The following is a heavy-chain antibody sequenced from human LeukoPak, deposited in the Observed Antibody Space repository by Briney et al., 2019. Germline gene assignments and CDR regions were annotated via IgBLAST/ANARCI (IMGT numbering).Heavy chain of an antibody. D-gene: IGHD6-25*01. CDR2: IIPIFGTA. CDR3: ARQPVSGEVERYWFDP. V-gene: IGHV1-69*01. CDR1: GGTFSSYA. J-gene: IGHJ5*02. Sequence: SVKVSCKASGGTFSSYAISWVRQAPGQGLEWMGGIIPIFGTANYAQKFQGRVTITADESTSTAYMELSSLRSEDTAVYYCARQPVSGEVERYWFDPWGQGTLVTVSS.